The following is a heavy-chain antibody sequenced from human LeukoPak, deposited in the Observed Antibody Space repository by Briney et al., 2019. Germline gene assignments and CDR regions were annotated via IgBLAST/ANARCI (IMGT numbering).Heavy chain of an antibody. D-gene: IGHD3-16*02. CDR1: GFTFSNQD. CDR2: ITSSGNNI. CDR3: TRGPGYDYVWGSFRADY. Sequence: GGSLRLSCAGSGFTSGFTFSNQDMHWVRQAPGRGLEYVSAITSSGNNIFYADSVKGRFTISRDNSKNTLYLQMGSLRAEDMAVYYCTRGPGYDYVWGSFRADYWGQGTLVTVSS. V-gene: IGHV3-64*02. J-gene: IGHJ4*02.